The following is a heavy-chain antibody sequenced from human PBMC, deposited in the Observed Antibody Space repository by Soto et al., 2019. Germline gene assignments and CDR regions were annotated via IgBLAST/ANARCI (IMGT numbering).Heavy chain of an antibody. CDR1: GFTFSSYG. D-gene: IGHD1-26*01. V-gene: IGHV3-33*01. CDR2: IWYDGSNK. J-gene: IGHJ6*02. CDR3: ARAREVGASYYYCGMDV. Sequence: GGSLRLSCAASGFTFSSYGMHWVRQAPGKGLEWVAVIWYDGSNKYYADSVKGRFTISRDNSKNTLYLKMNRLRAEDTDVYYCARAREVGASYYYCGMDVWGQGTTVTVAS.